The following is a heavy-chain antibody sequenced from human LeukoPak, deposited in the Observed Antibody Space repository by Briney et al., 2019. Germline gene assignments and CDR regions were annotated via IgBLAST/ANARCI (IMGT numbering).Heavy chain of an antibody. CDR1: GGSIGNYY. CDR3: AREDPQTTVPEGLDV. CDR2: IYFSGTT. V-gene: IGHV4-59*01. Sequence: SETLSLTCTVSGGSIGNYYWSWLRQPPGKGLEWIGYIYFSGTTSINPSLKSRVTISVDMSKNQFSLKLSSVTAADTAVYYCAREDPQTTVPEGLDVWGQGTTVTVSS. D-gene: IGHD4-17*01. J-gene: IGHJ6*02.